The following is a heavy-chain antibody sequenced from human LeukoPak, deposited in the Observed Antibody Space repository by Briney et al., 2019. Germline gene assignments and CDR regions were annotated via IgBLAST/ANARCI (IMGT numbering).Heavy chain of an antibody. CDR2: ITSAGAT. CDR1: GLTVTRNY. Sequence: GGSLRLSCAASGLTVTRNYMSWARLAPGKGLEWVSIITSAGATHYSTSVKGRFTISRDSSKNTVYLEMNSLRAEDTAVYYCATRGLSGYYYGMDVWGQGTTVTVSS. V-gene: IGHV3-66*01. J-gene: IGHJ6*02. D-gene: IGHD3/OR15-3a*01. CDR3: ATRGLSGYYYGMDV.